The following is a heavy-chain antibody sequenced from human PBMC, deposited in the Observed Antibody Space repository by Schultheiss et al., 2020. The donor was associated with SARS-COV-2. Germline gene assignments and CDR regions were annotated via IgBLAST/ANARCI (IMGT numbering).Heavy chain of an antibody. V-gene: IGHV3-30*02. D-gene: IGHD3-22*01. CDR2: IRYDGSNK. CDR3: AKGGGGITYYYDSSGYSGAFDY. CDR1: GFTFSSYA. Sequence: GGSLRLSCAASGFTFSSYAMSWVRQAPGKGLEWVAFIRYDGSNKYYADSVKGRFTISRDNSKNTLYLQMSSLRAEDTALYYCAKGGGGITYYYDSSGYSGAFDYWGQGTLVTVSS. J-gene: IGHJ4*02.